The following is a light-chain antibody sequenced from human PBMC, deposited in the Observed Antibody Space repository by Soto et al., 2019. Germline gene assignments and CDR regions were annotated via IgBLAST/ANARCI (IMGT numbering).Light chain of an antibody. CDR2: WAS. CDR3: QQYYSVPRT. J-gene: IGKJ1*01. Sequence: DIVMTQSPDSLAVSLGERATINCKSSQSILHSSNNRNYLAWYQQKPGQPPKLLIYWASTRDSGVPDPLTLSGSGTDFTLTISSLQTEDVAVYYCQQYYSVPRTFGQGTKVEVK. V-gene: IGKV4-1*01. CDR1: QSILHSSNNRNY.